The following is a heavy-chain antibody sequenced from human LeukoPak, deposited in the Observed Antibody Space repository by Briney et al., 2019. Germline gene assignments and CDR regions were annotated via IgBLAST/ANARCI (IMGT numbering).Heavy chain of an antibody. J-gene: IGHJ5*02. V-gene: IGHV1-2*02. CDR2: INPNSGGT. D-gene: IGHD3-9*01. CDR3: AREDLGDDILTGHNWFDP. Sequence: ASVNVSCKASGYTFTGYYMHWVRQAPGQGLEWMGWINPNSGGTNYAQKFQGRVTMTRDTSISTAYMELSRLRSDDTAVYYCAREDLGDDILTGHNWFDPWGQGTLVTVSS. CDR1: GYTFTGYY.